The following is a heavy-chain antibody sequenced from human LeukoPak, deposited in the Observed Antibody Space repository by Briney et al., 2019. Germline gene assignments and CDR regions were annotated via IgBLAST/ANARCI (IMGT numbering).Heavy chain of an antibody. J-gene: IGHJ5*02. Sequence: GGSLTLSCAASGFTVSNNYMSWPRRAAGKGLEWVSLIYSGGGTYYADSVKGRFTISRDNSKNTLYLQMNSLRAEDTAVYYCARNSGELGAWGQGTLVTVSS. CDR2: IYSGGGT. D-gene: IGHD2-21*01. CDR1: GFTVSNNY. V-gene: IGHV3-53*01. CDR3: ARNSGELGA.